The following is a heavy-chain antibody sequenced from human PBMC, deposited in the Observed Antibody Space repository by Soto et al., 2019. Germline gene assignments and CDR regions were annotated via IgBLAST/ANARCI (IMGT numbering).Heavy chain of an antibody. CDR2: IIPIFGTA. J-gene: IGHJ5*02. CDR1: GGTFSSYA. CDR3: ARGITGTTFPQGEPKNWFDP. D-gene: IGHD1-7*01. V-gene: IGHV1-69*13. Sequence: GASVKVSCKASGGTFSSYAISWVRQAPGQGLEWMGGIIPIFGTANHAQKFQGRVTITADESTSTAYMELSSLRSEDTAVYYCARGITGTTFPQGEPKNWFDPWGQGTLVTVSS.